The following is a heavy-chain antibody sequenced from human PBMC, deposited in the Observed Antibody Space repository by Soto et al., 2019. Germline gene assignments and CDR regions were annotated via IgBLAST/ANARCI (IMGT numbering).Heavy chain of an antibody. V-gene: IGHV4-34*01. Sequence: SETLSLTCAVYGGSFSGYYWSWIRQPPGKGLEWIGEINHSGSTNYNPSLKGRVTISVDTSKNQFSLKLSSVTAADTAVYYCARGDIVVVPAAYYYYYYGMDVWGQGTTVTVSS. D-gene: IGHD2-2*01. CDR1: GGSFSGYY. CDR3: ARGDIVVVPAAYYYYYYGMDV. J-gene: IGHJ6*02. CDR2: INHSGST.